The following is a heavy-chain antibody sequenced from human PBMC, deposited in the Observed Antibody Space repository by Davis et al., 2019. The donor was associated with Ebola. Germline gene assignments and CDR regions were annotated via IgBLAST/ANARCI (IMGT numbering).Heavy chain of an antibody. J-gene: IGHJ4*02. CDR2: INHSGST. V-gene: IGHV4-34*01. D-gene: IGHD3-3*01. Sequence: SETLSLTCAVYGGSFSGYYWSWIRQPPGKGLEWIGEINHSGSTNYNPSLKSRVTISVDTSKNQFSLKLSSVTAADTAVYYCARQDIWSGYYPFDYWGQGTLVTVSS. CDR1: GGSFSGYY. CDR3: ARQDIWSGYYPFDY.